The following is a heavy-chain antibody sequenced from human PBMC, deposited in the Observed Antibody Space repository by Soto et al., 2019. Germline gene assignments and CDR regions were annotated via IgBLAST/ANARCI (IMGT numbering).Heavy chain of an antibody. J-gene: IGHJ3*01. CDR3: ARWSAIVGGAEALDV. D-gene: IGHD1-26*01. V-gene: IGHV1-18*01. CDR2: LSAYNGDT. Sequence: QVQLVQSGAEVKKPGASVRVSCKTSGYTFINYGITWVRQAPGQGLEWMGWLSAYNGDTSSSEKPQDRFTMTTDTSTDTVYMDLRSLTSDDTAVYYCARWSAIVGGAEALDVWGKGTMVIVSS. CDR1: GYTFINYG.